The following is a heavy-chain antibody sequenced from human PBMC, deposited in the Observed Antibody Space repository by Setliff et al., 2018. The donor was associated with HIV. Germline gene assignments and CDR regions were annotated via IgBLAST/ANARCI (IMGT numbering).Heavy chain of an antibody. CDR3: ARQVGSQYSYCAYYFDS. CDR2: IFYSGTT. J-gene: IGHJ4*02. Sequence: PSETLSLTCTVSGAFTTSSLYSWGWFRQSPGKGLEWIGTIFYSGTTTYNPSLKSRVTISLDTSTTRFSLKLNSVTAADTAIYYCARQVGSQYSYCAYYFDSWGQGALVTVS. CDR1: GAFTTSSLYS. V-gene: IGHV4-39*01. D-gene: IGHD5-18*01.